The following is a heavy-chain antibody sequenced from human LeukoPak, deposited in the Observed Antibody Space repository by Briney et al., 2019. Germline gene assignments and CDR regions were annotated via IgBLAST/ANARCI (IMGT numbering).Heavy chain of an antibody. Sequence: GGSLRLSCAASGFTFSSYGMHWVRQAPGKGLEWVAVIWYDGSNKYYADSVKGRFTISRDNSKNTLYLQMNSLRAEDTAVYYCARDLSWDSSGYLDYWGQGTLVTVSS. J-gene: IGHJ4*02. D-gene: IGHD3-22*01. CDR2: IWYDGSNK. V-gene: IGHV3-33*01. CDR1: GFTFSSYG. CDR3: ARDLSWDSSGYLDY.